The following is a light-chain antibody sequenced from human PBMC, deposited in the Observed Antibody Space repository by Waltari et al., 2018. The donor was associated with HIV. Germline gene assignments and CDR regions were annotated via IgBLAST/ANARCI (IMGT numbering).Light chain of an antibody. CDR2: GAS. V-gene: IGKV3-20*01. CDR1: QRVSSY. CDR3: QQYGSSPLT. Sequence: EIVLTQSPGTLTLSPGERATLSCRASQRVSSYLAWYQQKPGQAPRLLIYGASSRATGIPARFSGRGSGTDFTLTISRLEPEDFAVYYCQQYGSSPLTFGGGTKVEIK. J-gene: IGKJ4*01.